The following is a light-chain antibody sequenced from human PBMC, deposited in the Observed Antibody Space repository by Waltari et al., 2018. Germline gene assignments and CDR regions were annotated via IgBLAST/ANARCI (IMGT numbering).Light chain of an antibody. V-gene: IGLV2-11*01. CDR2: SVN. J-gene: IGLJ2*01. Sequence: QYALTQPRSVSGSPGQSVTLSCTGTNSDVGAYDYISWYQQHPGKAPNLIVYSVNSRPSGVPDRFSGSKSGNTASLNISGLQAEDEADYYCCSYAGRYTRVFGGGTKVTVL. CDR1: NSDVGAYDY. CDR3: CSYAGRYTRV.